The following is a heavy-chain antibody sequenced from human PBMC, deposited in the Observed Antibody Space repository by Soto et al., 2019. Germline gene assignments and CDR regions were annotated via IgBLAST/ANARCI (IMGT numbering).Heavy chain of an antibody. CDR2: LSSDGSNK. CDR3: TKLKSGDSGYDFTLKY. Sequence: GGSLRLSCAASGFTFNTYGIHWVRQAPGKGLEWVAVLSSDGSNKYYADSVKGRFTISRDSSKDTVYLQMNSLRDEDTAVYYCTKLKSGDSGYDFTLKYRGQRTPVTVSS. D-gene: IGHD5-12*01. J-gene: IGHJ4*02. CDR1: GFTFNTYG. V-gene: IGHV3-30*18.